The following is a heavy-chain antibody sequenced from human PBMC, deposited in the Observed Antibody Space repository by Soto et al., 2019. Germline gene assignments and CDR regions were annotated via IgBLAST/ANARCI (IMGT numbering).Heavy chain of an antibody. CDR1: GGSISSYY. J-gene: IGHJ5*02. D-gene: IGHD6-13*01. CDR2: IYYSGST. V-gene: IGHV4-59*08. CDR3: ARLSIEPSIAAAEGWFDP. Sequence: SETLSLTCTVSGGSISSYYWSWIRQPPGKGLEWIGYIYYSGSTNYNPSLKSRVTISVDTSKNQFSLKLSSVTAADTAVYYCARLSIEPSIAAAEGWFDPWGQGTLVTVSS.